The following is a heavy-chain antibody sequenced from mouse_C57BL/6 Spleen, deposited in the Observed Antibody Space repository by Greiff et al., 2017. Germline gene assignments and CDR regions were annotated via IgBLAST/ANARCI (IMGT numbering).Heavy chain of an antibody. CDR3: ASGAGRGDYFDY. Sequence: EVQLVESGGGLVKPGGSLKLSCAASGFTFSSYAMSWVRQTPEKRLEWVATISDGGSYTYYPDNVKGRFTISRDNAKNNLYLQMSHLKSEDTAMYYCASGAGRGDYFDYWGQGTTLTVSS. CDR1: GFTFSSYA. CDR2: ISDGGSYT. J-gene: IGHJ2*01. V-gene: IGHV5-4*01.